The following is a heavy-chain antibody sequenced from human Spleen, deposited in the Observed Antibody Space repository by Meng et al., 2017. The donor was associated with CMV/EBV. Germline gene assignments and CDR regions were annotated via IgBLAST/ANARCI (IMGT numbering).Heavy chain of an antibody. D-gene: IGHD6-19*01. Sequence: SAFTFSTYWMHWVRQAPGKGLVWVSRINGDGSATKYADSVKGRFTISRDNAKNTLYLQMNSLRAEDTALYYCARGGIAVAGLDWFDPWGQGTLVTVSS. J-gene: IGHJ5*02. CDR2: INGDGSAT. CDR1: AFTFSTYW. V-gene: IGHV3-74*01. CDR3: ARGGIAVAGLDWFDP.